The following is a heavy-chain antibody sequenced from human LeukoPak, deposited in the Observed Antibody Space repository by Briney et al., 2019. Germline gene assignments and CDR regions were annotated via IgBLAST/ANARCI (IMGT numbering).Heavy chain of an antibody. V-gene: IGHV3-11*04. CDR1: GFTFSDYY. D-gene: IGHD6-13*01. Sequence: GGSLRLSCAASGFTFSDYYMSWIRQAPGKGLEWVSYISSSGSTIYYADSVKGRFTISRDNAKNSLYLQMNSLRAEDTAVYYCARDRQQLVRYFDYWGQGTQVTVSS. CDR2: ISSSGSTI. J-gene: IGHJ4*02. CDR3: ARDRQQLVRYFDY.